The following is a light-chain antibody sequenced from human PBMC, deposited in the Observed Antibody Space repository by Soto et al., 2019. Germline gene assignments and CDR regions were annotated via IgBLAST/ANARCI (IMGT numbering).Light chain of an antibody. V-gene: IGKV3-20*01. Sequence: EIVLTQSPGTLSLSPGERGTLSCRASQSVSSNYLAWYQQKPGQAPRLLIYSAFSRPTGIPDRFSGSGSGTDFTLTISRLEPEDFAVYYCQYYGSSPWTVGQGTKVEIK. CDR2: SAF. CDR3: QYYGSSPWT. CDR1: QSVSSNY. J-gene: IGKJ1*01.